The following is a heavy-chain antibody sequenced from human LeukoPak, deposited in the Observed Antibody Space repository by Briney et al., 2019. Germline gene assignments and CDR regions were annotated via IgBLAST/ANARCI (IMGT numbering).Heavy chain of an antibody. J-gene: IGHJ4*02. Sequence: PGGSLRLSCTASGLTFSSYWMSWVRQAPGKGLEWVANIKQDGSEKYYVDSVKGRFTISRDNAKNSVFLQMNSLRAEDTGVYYCATDLGSVWSFFDYWGQGTRVTVSS. CDR2: IKQDGSEK. CDR3: ATDLGSVWSFFDY. D-gene: IGHD6-19*01. V-gene: IGHV3-7*05. CDR1: GLTFSSYW.